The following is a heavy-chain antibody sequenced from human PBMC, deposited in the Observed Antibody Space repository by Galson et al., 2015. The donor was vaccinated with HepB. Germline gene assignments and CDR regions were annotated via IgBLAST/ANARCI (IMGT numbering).Heavy chain of an antibody. D-gene: IGHD6-13*01. Sequence: SLRLSCAASGFTFSSYSMNWVRQAPGKGLEWVSYISSSSSSIIYYADSVKGRFTISRDNAKKSLYLQMNSLRAEDTAVYYRARGYGSSWYGHFDPWGRGTLVTVSS. J-gene: IGHJ2*01. V-gene: IGHV3-48*01. CDR3: ARGYGSSWYGHFDP. CDR1: GFTFSSYS. CDR2: ISSSSSSII.